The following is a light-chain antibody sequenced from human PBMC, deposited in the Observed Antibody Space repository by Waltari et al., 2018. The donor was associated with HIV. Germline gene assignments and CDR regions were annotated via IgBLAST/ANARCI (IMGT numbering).Light chain of an antibody. Sequence: EIVLTQSPATLSLSPGERATVSCRASQSVSTSLAWYQQKPGQAPRLLMYDASNRANGIPARFSGSGSGTDFTLTISSLEPEDFAVYYCQQRSDWPPGYTFGQGTKLEIK. CDR1: QSVSTS. J-gene: IGKJ2*01. V-gene: IGKV3-11*01. CDR2: DAS. CDR3: QQRSDWPPGYT.